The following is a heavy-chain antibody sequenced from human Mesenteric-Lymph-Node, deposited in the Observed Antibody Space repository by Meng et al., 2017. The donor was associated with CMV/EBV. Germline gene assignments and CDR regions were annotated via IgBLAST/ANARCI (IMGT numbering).Heavy chain of an antibody. D-gene: IGHD4-17*01. CDR3: ARDYGDPPTDAFDI. CDR1: GFTVSSNY. V-gene: IGHV3-66*02. J-gene: IGHJ3*02. Sequence: GESLKISCAASGFTVSSNYMSWVRQAPGKGLEWVSVIYSGGSTYYADSVKGRFTISRDNSKNTLYLQMNSLRAEDTAVYYCARDYGDPPTDAFDIWGQGTMVTVSS. CDR2: IYSGGST.